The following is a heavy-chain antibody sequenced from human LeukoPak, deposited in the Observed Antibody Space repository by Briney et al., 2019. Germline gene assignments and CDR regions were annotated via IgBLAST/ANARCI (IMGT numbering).Heavy chain of an antibody. D-gene: IGHD3-3*01. J-gene: IGHJ4*02. CDR2: ISSSSSYI. Sequence: GGPLRLSCAASGFTFSSYSMNWVRQAPGKGLEWVSSISSSSSYIYYADSVKGRFTISRDNAKNSLYLQMNSLRAEDTAVYYCARADLRFLEWLFFWGQGTLVTVSS. CDR1: GFTFSSYS. V-gene: IGHV3-21*01. CDR3: ARADLRFLEWLFF.